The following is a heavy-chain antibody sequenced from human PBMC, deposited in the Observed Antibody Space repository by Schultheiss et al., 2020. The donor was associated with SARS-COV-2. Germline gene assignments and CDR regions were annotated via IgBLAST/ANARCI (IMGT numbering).Heavy chain of an antibody. Sequence: GGSLRLSCAASGFTFSSYEMNWVRQAPGKGLEWVSFISSSSSYIYYADSVKGRFTISRDNAKNSLYLQMNSLRAEDTAVYYCARGLGARIQLWLRTSPYADYWGQGTLVTVSS. CDR3: ARGLGARIQLWLRTSPYADY. CDR2: ISSSSSYI. J-gene: IGHJ4*02. V-gene: IGHV3-21*01. CDR1: GFTFSSYE. D-gene: IGHD5-18*01.